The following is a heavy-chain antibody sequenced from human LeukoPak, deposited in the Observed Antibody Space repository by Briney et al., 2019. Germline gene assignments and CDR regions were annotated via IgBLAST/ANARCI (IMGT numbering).Heavy chain of an antibody. V-gene: IGHV4-59*08. J-gene: IGHJ4*02. Sequence: SETLSLTCIVSGGSISSYYWSWIRQPPGKGLEWIGYIYYSGSTTYNPSLKSRVTISLDTSKNQFSLKLSSVTAADTAVYYCASPGELPFDYWGQGTLVTVSS. CDR1: GGSISSYY. D-gene: IGHD1-26*01. CDR2: IYYSGST. CDR3: ASPGELPFDY.